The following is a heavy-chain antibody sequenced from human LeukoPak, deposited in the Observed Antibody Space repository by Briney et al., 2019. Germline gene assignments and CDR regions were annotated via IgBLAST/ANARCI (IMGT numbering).Heavy chain of an antibody. V-gene: IGHV4-34*01. CDR3: ARGRGYCSGGSCYRRGYFDY. CDR2: INHSGST. D-gene: IGHD2-15*01. CDR1: GGSFSGYY. J-gene: IGHJ4*02. Sequence: PSETLSLTCAVYGGSFSGYYWSWIRQPPGKGLEWIGEINHSGSTNYNPSLKSRVTISVDTSKNQSSLKLSSVTAADTAVYYCARGRGYCSGGSCYRRGYFDYWGQGTLVTVSS.